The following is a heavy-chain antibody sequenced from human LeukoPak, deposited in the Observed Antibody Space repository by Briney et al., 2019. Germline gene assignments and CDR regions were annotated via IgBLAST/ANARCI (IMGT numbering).Heavy chain of an antibody. J-gene: IGHJ4*02. CDR3: AKAKTMVRGVIHPFDY. V-gene: IGHV3-23*01. CDR2: ISGSGGST. Sequence: QPGGSLRLSCAASGFTFSSYAMSWVRQAPGKGLEWVSAISGSGGSTYYADSVKGRFTISRDNSKNTLYPQMNSLRAEDTAVYYCAKAKTMVRGVIHPFDYWGQGTLVTVSS. CDR1: GFTFSSYA. D-gene: IGHD3-10*01.